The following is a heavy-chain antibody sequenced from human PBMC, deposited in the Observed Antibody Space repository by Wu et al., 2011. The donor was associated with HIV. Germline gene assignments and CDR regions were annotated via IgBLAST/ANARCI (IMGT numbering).Heavy chain of an antibody. CDR3: ATEPEYYYGSGSYYTN. V-gene: IGHV1-69*14. CDR1: GGTFSRYA. CDR2: IIPIFGTA. J-gene: IGHJ4*02. Sequence: QVQLVQSGAEVKKPGSSVKVSCKASGGTFSRYAISWVRQAPGQGLEWMGRIIPIFGTANYAQKFQGRVTITADKSTSTAYMELSSLRSEDTAVYYCATEPEYYYGSGSYYTNWGQGTLVTVSS. D-gene: IGHD3-10*01.